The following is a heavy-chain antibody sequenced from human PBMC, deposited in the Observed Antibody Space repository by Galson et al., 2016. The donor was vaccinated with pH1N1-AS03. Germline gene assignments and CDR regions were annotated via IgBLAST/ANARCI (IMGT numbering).Heavy chain of an antibody. CDR1: GFTFTDFA. J-gene: IGHJ6*02. D-gene: IGHD1-1*01. CDR3: AKDRNDYRLHYFSGSDV. CDR2: TSSSGGST. Sequence: SLRLSCATSGFTFTDFAVSWVRQAPGRGLEWVSATSSSGGSTYYAESVKGQLTISRDYSKNTVDLQMNSLRAEDTAVYYCAKDRNDYRLHYFSGSDVWGQGTTVIVSS. V-gene: IGHV3-23*01.